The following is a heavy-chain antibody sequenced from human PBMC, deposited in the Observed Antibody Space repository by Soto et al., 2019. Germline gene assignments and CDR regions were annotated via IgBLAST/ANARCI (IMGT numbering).Heavy chain of an antibody. J-gene: IGHJ4*02. CDR2: ISAYNGNT. D-gene: IGHD3-22*01. CDR1: GYTFTSYG. V-gene: IGHV1-18*01. CDR3: ARARPTYYYDSSGAYWGYQLDSIDY. Sequence: ASVKVSCKASGYTFTSYGVSWVRQAPGQGLEWMGWISAYNGNTNYAQKLQGRVTMTTDTSTSTAYMELRSLRSDDTAVYYCARARPTYYYDSSGAYWGYQLDSIDYWGQGTLVTVSS.